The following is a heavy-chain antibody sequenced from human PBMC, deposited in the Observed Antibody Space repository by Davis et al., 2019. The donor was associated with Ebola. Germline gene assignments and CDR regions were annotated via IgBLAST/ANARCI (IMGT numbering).Heavy chain of an antibody. CDR1: EYSFTSHW. D-gene: IGHD5-24*01. CDR2: IYPRDSDT. CDR3: ARHKPGVEVAFDI. Sequence: KVSCKGFEYSFTSHWIGWVRQIPGKGLECMGIIYPRDSDTRYSASFQGQVTMSVDRSINTAFLQWSSLKESDTAVYYCARHKPGVEVAFDIWGQGTRVIVSS. J-gene: IGHJ3*02. V-gene: IGHV5-51*01.